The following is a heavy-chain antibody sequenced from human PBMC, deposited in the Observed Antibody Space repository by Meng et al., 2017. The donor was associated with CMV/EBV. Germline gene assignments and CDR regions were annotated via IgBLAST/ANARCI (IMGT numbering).Heavy chain of an antibody. CDR1: GGTFSSYP. Sequence: SVKVSCKASGGTFSSYPISWVRQAPGQGLEWMGRIIPILGIANYAQKFQGRVTITADKSTSTAHMELSSLRSEDTAVYYCARSIVVVPAAFDYWGQGTLVTVSS. D-gene: IGHD2-2*01. CDR3: ARSIVVVPAAFDY. CDR2: IIPILGIA. V-gene: IGHV1-69*02. J-gene: IGHJ4*02.